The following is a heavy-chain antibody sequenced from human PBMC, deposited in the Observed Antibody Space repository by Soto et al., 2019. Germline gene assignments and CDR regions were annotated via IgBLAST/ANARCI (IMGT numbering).Heavy chain of an antibody. V-gene: IGHV3-33*01. CDR2: IWYDGSNK. D-gene: IGHD2-15*01. CDR1: GFTFSSYG. CDR3: ARDGYCSGVSCYPAPVFDY. Sequence: QVQLVESGGGVVQPGRSLRLSCAASGFTFSSYGMHWVRQAPGKGLEWVAVIWYDGSNKYYADSVKGRFTISRDNSKNTLYLQMNSLRAEDTAVYYCARDGYCSGVSCYPAPVFDYGGQGTLVTVSS. J-gene: IGHJ4*02.